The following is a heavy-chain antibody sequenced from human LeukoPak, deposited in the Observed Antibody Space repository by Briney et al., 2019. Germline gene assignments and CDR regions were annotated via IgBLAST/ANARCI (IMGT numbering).Heavy chain of an antibody. CDR2: VSGGGEDT. V-gene: IGHV3-23*01. Sequence: GGSLRLSCAASGFTFSSYAMSWIRQAPGKGLDWVSAVSGGGEDTYYPDSVKGRFTISGDNSKNTLYLQMNSLRVEDTAIYYCAKPRAMTTGVGRYFDLWGRGTLVTVSS. J-gene: IGHJ2*01. D-gene: IGHD1-1*01. CDR1: GFTFSSYA. CDR3: AKPRAMTTGVGRYFDL.